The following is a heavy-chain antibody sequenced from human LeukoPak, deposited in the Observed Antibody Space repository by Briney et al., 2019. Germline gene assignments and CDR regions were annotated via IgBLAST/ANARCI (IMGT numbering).Heavy chain of an antibody. J-gene: IGHJ4*02. CDR3: ARTGGYDYHIDH. Sequence: SETLSLTCSVSGVSISSYCWSWVRQTAGKGLEWIGRIYISGTTNYNPSLNSRVTMSIDTSKNQFSLKLTSVTAADTGVYYCARTGGYDYHIDHWGQGTQVTVSS. V-gene: IGHV4-4*07. CDR2: IYISGTT. CDR1: GVSISSYC. D-gene: IGHD5-12*01.